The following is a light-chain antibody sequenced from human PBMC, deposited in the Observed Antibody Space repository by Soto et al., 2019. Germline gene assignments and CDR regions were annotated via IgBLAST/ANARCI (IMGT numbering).Light chain of an antibody. Sequence: EIVMTQSPATLSVSPGERATLSCRASQSVSSNLAWYQQKPGQAPRLLIYGASTRATGIPARFSGSGSGTEFTITISSLQSEDFAVYYCQQYNNWPPNTFGHGTRLEIK. CDR2: GAS. J-gene: IGKJ5*01. V-gene: IGKV3-15*01. CDR1: QSVSSN. CDR3: QQYNNWPPNT.